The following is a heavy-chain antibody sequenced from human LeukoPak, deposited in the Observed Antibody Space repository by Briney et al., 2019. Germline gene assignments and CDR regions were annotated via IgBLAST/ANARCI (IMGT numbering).Heavy chain of an antibody. CDR2: IYHSGST. CDR3: ARGIAVAGFQYYFDY. CDR1: GGSISTYY. D-gene: IGHD6-19*01. J-gene: IGHJ4*02. V-gene: IGHV4-59*01. Sequence: SETLSLTCTVSGGSISTYYWNWIRQPPGKGLEWIGYIYHSGSTNYNPSLQSRVTISVDTSKNQFSLNLNSVTAADTAVYYCARGIAVAGFQYYFDYWGQGTLVTVSS.